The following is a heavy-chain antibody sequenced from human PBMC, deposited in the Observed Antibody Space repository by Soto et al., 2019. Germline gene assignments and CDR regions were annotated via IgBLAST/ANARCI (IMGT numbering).Heavy chain of an antibody. Sequence: ASVKVSFKTSGYSFTSHYIHWVRLAPGRGLEWMGRINPSNGDTNSPQKFQGRVTMTSDTSISTAYMEMSGLRSDDTALYYCAREVTYGGGSFSLGLWGQGTLVTVSS. D-gene: IGHD3-10*01. J-gene: IGHJ4*02. CDR2: INPSNGDT. CDR3: AREVTYGGGSFSLGL. CDR1: GYSFTSHY. V-gene: IGHV1-2*06.